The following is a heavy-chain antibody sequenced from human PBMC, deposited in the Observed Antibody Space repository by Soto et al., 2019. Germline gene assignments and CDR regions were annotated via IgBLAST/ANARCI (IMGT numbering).Heavy chain of an antibody. CDR2: IIPIFGTT. Sequence: QVQLVQSGAEVKKPGSSVKVSCNASGGTFSSYAISWVRQAPGPGLEWMGGIIPIFGTTNYAQKFQGRVTITADKSTSTANMELSSLRSEDTAVYYCARRRSDTAMAPYDYWRQGTLVTVSS. CDR3: ARRRSDTAMAPYDY. J-gene: IGHJ4*02. V-gene: IGHV1-69*06. D-gene: IGHD5-18*01. CDR1: GGTFSSYA.